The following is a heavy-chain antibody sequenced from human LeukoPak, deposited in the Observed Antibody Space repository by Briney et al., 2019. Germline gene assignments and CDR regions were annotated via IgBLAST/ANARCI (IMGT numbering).Heavy chain of an antibody. J-gene: IGHJ4*02. D-gene: IGHD1-14*01. CDR3: VKDRCDRATCPEV. CDR1: GFTFSTYA. V-gene: IGHV3-23*01. Sequence: GGSLRLSGAAPGFTFSTYAMSWVRQAPGEGLQWVSGISNSGDSTYYLDSVKGRFTISRDNSKNTLHLQMSSLRAEDTALYYCVKDRCDRATCPEVWGQGTLVTVSS. CDR2: ISNSGDST.